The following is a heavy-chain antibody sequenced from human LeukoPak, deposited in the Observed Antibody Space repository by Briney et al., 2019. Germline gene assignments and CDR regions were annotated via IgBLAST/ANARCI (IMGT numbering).Heavy chain of an antibody. D-gene: IGHD3-10*01. V-gene: IGHV3-66*01. J-gene: IGHJ6*02. CDR3: ARDPGYYYYGMDV. CDR2: IFSGGTT. Sequence: GGSLRLSCAASGSTVSSNYMNWVRQAPGKGLEWVSVIFSGGTTYYADSVKGSFTISRDNSKNTVYLQMNSLRAEDTAVYYCARDPGYYYYGMDVWGQGTTVTVSS. CDR1: GSTVSSNY.